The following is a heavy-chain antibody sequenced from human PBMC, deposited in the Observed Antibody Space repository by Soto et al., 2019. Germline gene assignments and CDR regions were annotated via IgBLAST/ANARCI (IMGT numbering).Heavy chain of an antibody. D-gene: IGHD3-10*01. CDR3: AREVLLWFGELSMREYYFDY. V-gene: IGHV1-69*06. J-gene: IGHJ4*02. CDR1: GGTFNNYV. Sequence: SVKVSCKASGGTFNNYVINWVRQAPGQGLEWMAGIIPIFGTANYAQKFQGRVTITADKSTSTAYMELNSLRSEDTAVYYCAREVLLWFGELSMREYYFDYWGQGTLVTVSS. CDR2: IIPIFGTA.